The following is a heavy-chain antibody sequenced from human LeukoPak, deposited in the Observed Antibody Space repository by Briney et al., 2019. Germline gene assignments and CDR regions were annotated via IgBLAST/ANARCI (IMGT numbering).Heavy chain of an antibody. J-gene: IGHJ4*02. Sequence: GGSLRLSCAASGFTFSSYAMSWVRQAPGKGLEWVSVIYSGGSTYYADSVKGRFTISRDNSKNTLYLQMNSLRAEDTAVYYCARVWVMEDYWGQGTLVTVSS. CDR2: IYSGGST. V-gene: IGHV3-66*01. CDR3: ARVWVMEDY. D-gene: IGHD2-21*01. CDR1: GFTFSSYA.